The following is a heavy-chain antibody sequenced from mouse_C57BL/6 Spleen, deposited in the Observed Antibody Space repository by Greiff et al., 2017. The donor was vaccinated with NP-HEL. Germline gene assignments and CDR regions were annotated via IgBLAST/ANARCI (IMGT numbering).Heavy chain of an antibody. CDR3: ARQDSPDFDV. CDR1: GFTFSSYG. J-gene: IGHJ1*03. V-gene: IGHV5-6*01. CDR2: ISSGGSYT. Sequence: EVKLVESGGDLVKPGGSLKLSCAASGFTFSSYGMSWVRQTPDKRLEWVATISSGGSYTYYPDSVKGRFTISRDNAKNTLYLQMSSLKSEDTAMYYCARQDSPDFDVWGTGTTVTVSS. D-gene: IGHD6-1*01.